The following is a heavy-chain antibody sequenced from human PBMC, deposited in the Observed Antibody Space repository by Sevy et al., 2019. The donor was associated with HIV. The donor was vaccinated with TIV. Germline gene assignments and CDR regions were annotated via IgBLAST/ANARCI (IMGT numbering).Heavy chain of an antibody. D-gene: IGHD2-2*01. CDR1: GGTFSSYS. V-gene: IGHV1-69*13. Sequence: ASVKVSCKASGGTFSSYSISWVRQAPGQGLEWMGGITRIFGTSNYAQKFQGRVTITAAESTGTAYMGLSSLRSEDTAVYYCAFGGGYQLLANYYFAMDVWGQGTTVTVSS. J-gene: IGHJ6*02. CDR3: AFGGGYQLLANYYFAMDV. CDR2: ITRIFGTS.